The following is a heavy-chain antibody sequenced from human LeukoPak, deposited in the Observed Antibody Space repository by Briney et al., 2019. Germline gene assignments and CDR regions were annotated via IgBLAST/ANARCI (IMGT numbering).Heavy chain of an antibody. CDR3: AKVGLERHQFDY. CDR2: ISGSGGST. V-gene: IGHV3-23*01. CDR1: GFTFSSYA. J-gene: IGHJ4*02. D-gene: IGHD1-1*01. Sequence: GGSLRLSCAASGFTFSSYAMSWVRQAPGKGLEWVSAISGSGGSTYYADSGEGWFTISRDNSKNTLYLQMNSLRAEDTAVYYCAKVGLERHQFDYWGQGTLVTVSS.